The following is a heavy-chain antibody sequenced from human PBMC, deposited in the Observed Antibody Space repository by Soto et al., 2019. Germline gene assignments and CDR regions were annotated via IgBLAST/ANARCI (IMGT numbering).Heavy chain of an antibody. CDR3: AGDSSPYYDFWSGFYTYFDY. V-gene: IGHV3-74*01. D-gene: IGHD3-3*01. CDR1: GFSFNSFF. Sequence: GGSLRLSCEASGFSFNSFFMHWVRQGPGKGLEWVSRISNDGTGTTYADSVQGRFTISRDNAKKTLYLQMSSLRADDTGVYYCAGDSSPYYDFWSGFYTYFDYWGQGALVTVSS. J-gene: IGHJ4*02. CDR2: ISNDGTGT.